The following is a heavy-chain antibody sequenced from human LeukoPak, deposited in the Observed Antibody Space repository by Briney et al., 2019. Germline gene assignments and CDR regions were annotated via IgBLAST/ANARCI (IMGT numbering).Heavy chain of an antibody. CDR1: GYTFTSYD. Sequence: ASVKVSCKASGYTFTSYDINWVRQATGQGLEWMGWMNPNSGNTGYAQKFQGRVTMTRNTSISTAYMELSSLRSEDPAVYYCARGAPYYYGLDVGGKGTRVTVS. V-gene: IGHV1-8*01. J-gene: IGHJ6*04. CDR3: ARGAPYYYGLDV. CDR2: MNPNSGNT.